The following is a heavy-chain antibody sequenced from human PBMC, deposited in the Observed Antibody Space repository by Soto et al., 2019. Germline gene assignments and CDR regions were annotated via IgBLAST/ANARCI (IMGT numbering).Heavy chain of an antibody. CDR1: GLTFSSYG. V-gene: IGHV3-30*18. J-gene: IGHJ3*02. Sequence: QVQLVESGGGVVQPGRSLRLSCAASGLTFSSYGMHWVRQAPGKGLEWVAVISYDGSNKYYADSVKGRFTISRDNSKNTLYLQLNFLRVTATAGYYCAKDGGLWSGYYTGADAAFDSWGRGTMGTVSS. D-gene: IGHD3-3*01. CDR3: AKDGGLWSGYYTGADAAFDS. CDR2: ISYDGSNK.